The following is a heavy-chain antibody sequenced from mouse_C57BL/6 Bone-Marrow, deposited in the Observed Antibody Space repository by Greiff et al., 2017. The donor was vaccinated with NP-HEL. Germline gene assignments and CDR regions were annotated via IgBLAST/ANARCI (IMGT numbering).Heavy chain of an antibody. D-gene: IGHD1-1*01. CDR3: ARHGDYFGSSYGYFDV. J-gene: IGHJ1*03. V-gene: IGHV1-62-2*01. CDR1: GYTFTEYT. CDR2: FYPGSGSI. Sequence: VQLQQSGAELVKPGASVKLSCKASGYTFTEYTIHWVKQRSGQGLEWIGWFYPGSGSIKYNEKFKDQATLTADKSSSTVYMDLSRVTSEDSAVYFCARHGDYFGSSYGYFDVWGTGTTVTVSS.